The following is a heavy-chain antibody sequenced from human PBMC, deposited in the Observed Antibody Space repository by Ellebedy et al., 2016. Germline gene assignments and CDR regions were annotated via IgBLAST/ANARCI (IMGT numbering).Heavy chain of an antibody. CDR1: GYSFTSYW. Sequence: GGSLRLSCKGSGYSFTSYWIGWVRQLPGKGLEWMGIIYPGDSDTRYSPSFQGQVTISADKSISTAYLQWSSLKASDTAMYYCARHLHCSSTSCYFRKGKLGMDVWGQGTTVTVSS. CDR3: ARHLHCSSTSCYFRKGKLGMDV. J-gene: IGHJ6*02. D-gene: IGHD2-2*01. V-gene: IGHV5-51*01. CDR2: IYPGDSDT.